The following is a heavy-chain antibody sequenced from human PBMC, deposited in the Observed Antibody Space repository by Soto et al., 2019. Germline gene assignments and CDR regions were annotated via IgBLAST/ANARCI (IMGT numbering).Heavy chain of an antibody. CDR1: GFTVSSNY. CDR2: IYSGGST. J-gene: IGHJ6*03. V-gene: IGHV3-53*04. CDR3: ARINPGAGGSEVSYYYMDV. Sequence: EVQLVESGGGLVQPGGSLRLSCAASGFTVSSNYMVWVRQAPGKGLEWVSVIYSGGSTYYAESVKGRFTISRHNSKKTLYLQMSSVRAEDTAVYYCARINPGAGGSEVSYYYMDVWGQGTTVTVSS. D-gene: IGHD2-15*01.